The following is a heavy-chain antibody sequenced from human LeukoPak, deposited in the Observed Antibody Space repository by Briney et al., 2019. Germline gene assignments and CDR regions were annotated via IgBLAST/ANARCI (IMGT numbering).Heavy chain of an antibody. CDR2: ISSSSSYI. CDR3: AKDEWDDILTGYFSPGGDY. D-gene: IGHD3-9*01. J-gene: IGHJ4*02. Sequence: PGGSLRLSCAASGFTFSSYSMNWVRQAPGKGLEWVSSISSSSSYIYYADSVKGRFTISRDNAKNSLYLQMNSLRAEDTAVYYCAKDEWDDILTGYFSPGGDYWGQGTLVTVSS. CDR1: GFTFSSYS. V-gene: IGHV3-21*04.